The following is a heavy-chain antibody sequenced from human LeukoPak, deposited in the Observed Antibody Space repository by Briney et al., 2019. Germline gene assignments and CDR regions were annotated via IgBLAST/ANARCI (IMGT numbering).Heavy chain of an antibody. Sequence: GGSLRLSCAASGFTFSSYGMSWVRQAPGKGLEWVSAISGSGGSTYYADSVKGRFTISRDNSKNTLYLQMNSLRAEDTAVYYCARDRVATQRGHFDYWGQGTLVTVSS. V-gene: IGHV3-23*01. CDR1: GFTFSSYG. CDR2: ISGSGGST. D-gene: IGHD5-12*01. J-gene: IGHJ4*02. CDR3: ARDRVATQRGHFDY.